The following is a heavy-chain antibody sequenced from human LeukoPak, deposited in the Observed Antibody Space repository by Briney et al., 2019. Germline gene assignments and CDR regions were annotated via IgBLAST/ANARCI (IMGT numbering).Heavy chain of an antibody. Sequence: PGGSLRLPCAAFGFTLYHLLMRWVRQAPGKGLEWVSGINWHGDRTGYADSVKGRFTISRDNAKNSLYLQMNSLRAEDTALYYCAGSGYYSSGRYTAYCGQGTLVTVSS. CDR2: INWHGDRT. J-gene: IGHJ4*02. CDR3: AGSGYYSSGRYTAY. CDR1: GFTLYHLL. D-gene: IGHD3-10*01. V-gene: IGHV3-20*04.